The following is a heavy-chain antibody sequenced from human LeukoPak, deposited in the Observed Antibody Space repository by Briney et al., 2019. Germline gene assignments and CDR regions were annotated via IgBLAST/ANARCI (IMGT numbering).Heavy chain of an antibody. CDR1: GGSTSSSNYI. Sequence: SETLSPTCTVSGGSTSSSNYIWGWIRQPPGEGPEWIGSIHYSGSTYYNPSLKSRVTISVGTSKNLLALKLSSVTAADTAVYYCARQVSSIIARPSDYWGQGTQVTVSS. J-gene: IGHJ4*02. V-gene: IGHV4-39*01. CDR2: IHYSGST. D-gene: IGHD6-6*01. CDR3: ARQVSSIIARPSDY.